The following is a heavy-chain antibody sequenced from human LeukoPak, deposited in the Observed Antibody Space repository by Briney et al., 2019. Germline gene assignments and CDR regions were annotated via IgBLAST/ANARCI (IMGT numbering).Heavy chain of an antibody. CDR2: IKTSGNT. V-gene: IGHV4-61*02. J-gene: IGHJ4*02. Sequence: SETLSLTCTVSGGSISSGGYYWNWIRQPAGKGLEWIGRIKTSGNTNYNSSLKTRVTISIDTSKNHFSLKLTSVTAADTAVYFCARGGNSDFWSGSTFTYWGQGALVTVSS. CDR3: ARGGNSDFWSGSTFTY. CDR1: GGSISSGGYY. D-gene: IGHD3-3*01.